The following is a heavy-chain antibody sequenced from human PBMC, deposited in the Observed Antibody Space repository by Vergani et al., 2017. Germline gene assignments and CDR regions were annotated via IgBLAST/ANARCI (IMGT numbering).Heavy chain of an antibody. Sequence: VQLVESGGGLVKPGGSLRLSCAASGFTFDDYAMHWVRQAPGKGLEWVSGISWNSGSIIYADSVKGRFTISRDNAKNSLYLQMNSLRAEDTALYYCAKDRSSSWYFDAFDMWGLGTMVTISS. CDR1: GFTFDDYA. CDR2: ISWNSGSI. J-gene: IGHJ3*02. D-gene: IGHD6-13*01. V-gene: IGHV3-9*01. CDR3: AKDRSSSWYFDAFDM.